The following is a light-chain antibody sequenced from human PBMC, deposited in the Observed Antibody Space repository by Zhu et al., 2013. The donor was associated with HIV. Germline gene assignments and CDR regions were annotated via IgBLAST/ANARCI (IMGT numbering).Light chain of an antibody. Sequence: DIQMTQSPSSLSASVGDRVTITCRASQSITSYLSWYQQRPGKAPKLLIYAASNLQSGVPSRFSGSGSGTEFTLTISSLQPDDFATYYCQQYNSHGTFGQGTKVEIK. CDR3: QQYNSHGT. CDR1: QSITSY. J-gene: IGKJ1*01. V-gene: IGKV1-39*01. CDR2: AAS.